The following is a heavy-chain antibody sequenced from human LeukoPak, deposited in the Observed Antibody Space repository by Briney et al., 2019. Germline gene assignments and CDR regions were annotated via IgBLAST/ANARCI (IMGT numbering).Heavy chain of an antibody. CDR2: IYYRRST. D-gene: IGHD3-16*01. J-gene: IGHJ6*03. Sequence: SGTLSLTCTVSGGAISSSTYYWGWIRQPPGKGLECLGSIYYRRSTSYSPSLKSRVTISVNTSRNHFSLKLSSVTPADTALYSCAVILLDYYMDVWGKGNTVTLSS. CDR3: AVILLDYYMDV. CDR1: GGAISSSTYY. V-gene: IGHV4-39*07.